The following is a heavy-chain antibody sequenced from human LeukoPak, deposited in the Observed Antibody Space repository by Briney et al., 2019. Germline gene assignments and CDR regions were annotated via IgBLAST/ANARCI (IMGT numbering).Heavy chain of an antibody. J-gene: IGHJ4*02. CDR2: ISGSDGST. Sequence: GGSLRLSCAASGFTFSSYAMSWVRQAPGKGLEWVSAISGSDGSTYYADSVKGRFTISRDNSKNTLYLQMNSLRAEDTAVYYCAKVLRGYSGYDYNYSDYWGQGTLVTVSS. CDR1: GFTFSSYA. CDR3: AKVLRGYSGYDYNYSDY. V-gene: IGHV3-23*01. D-gene: IGHD5-12*01.